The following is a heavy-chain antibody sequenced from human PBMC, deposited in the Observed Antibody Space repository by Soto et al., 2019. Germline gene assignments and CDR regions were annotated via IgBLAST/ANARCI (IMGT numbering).Heavy chain of an antibody. V-gene: IGHV4-4*07. CDR1: GASISSYF. Sequence: QVQLQESGPGLVEPSETLSLTCTVSGASISSYFWTWIRQPAGKGLDWIGRISTSGPTNYNPSLKSRVTMSVDTSKNHFSLNLSSVTAADTAVYYCAREACPDRWFDPWGQGTLVTVSS. J-gene: IGHJ5*02. CDR3: AREACPDRWFDP. CDR2: ISTSGPT.